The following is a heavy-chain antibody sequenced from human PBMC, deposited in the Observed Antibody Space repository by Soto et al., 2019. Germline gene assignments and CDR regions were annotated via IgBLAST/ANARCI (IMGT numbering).Heavy chain of an antibody. J-gene: IGHJ6*02. Sequence: GGSLRLSYAASGSSFSTYPMVWVRQARGKRLEAVSSISGSGDKTYYKDSVKGRCTISRDNSKNTVDLQMNSLRPEDTAVYYCAKILSTVTTYYYGMDAWGQGTTVTVSS. CDR2: ISGSGDKT. CDR1: GSSFSTYP. V-gene: IGHV3-23*01. D-gene: IGHD4-17*01. CDR3: AKILSTVTTYYYGMDA.